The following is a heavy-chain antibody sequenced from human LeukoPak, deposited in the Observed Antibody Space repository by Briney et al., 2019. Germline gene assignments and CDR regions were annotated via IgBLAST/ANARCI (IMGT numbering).Heavy chain of an antibody. CDR2: INHSGST. J-gene: IGHJ4*02. CDR3: ARGRVLDY. CDR1: GGSFSGYY. V-gene: IGHV4-34*01. Sequence: SETLSLTCAVYGGSFSGYYWSWIRQPPGKGLEWIGEINHSGSTNYNPSLKSRVTISVDTSKNQFSLKLSSVSAADTAVYYCARGRVLDYWGQGTLVTVSS. D-gene: IGHD1-1*01.